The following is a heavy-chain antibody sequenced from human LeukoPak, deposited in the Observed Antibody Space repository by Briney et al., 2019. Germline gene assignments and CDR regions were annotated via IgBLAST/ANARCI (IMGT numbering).Heavy chain of an antibody. Sequence: SETLSLTCTVSGGSISSSSYYWSWIRQPPGKGLEWIGEINHSGSTNYNPSLKSRVTISVDTSKNQFSLKLSSVTAADTAVYYCARRNTMVRGVSLRYYYYYYMDVWGKGTTVTISS. CDR1: GGSISSSSYY. J-gene: IGHJ6*03. CDR3: ARRNTMVRGVSLRYYYYYYMDV. V-gene: IGHV4-39*07. D-gene: IGHD3-10*01. CDR2: INHSGST.